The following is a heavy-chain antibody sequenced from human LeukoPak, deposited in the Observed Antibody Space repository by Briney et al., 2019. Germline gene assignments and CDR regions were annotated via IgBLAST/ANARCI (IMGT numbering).Heavy chain of an antibody. V-gene: IGHV4-34*01. CDR1: GWSFNDYY. D-gene: IGHD2-2*01. CDR2: INARGDT. J-gene: IGHJ5*02. Sequence: TSETLSLTCAVYGWSFNDYYWNWVRQPPGKGLEWIGEINARGDTNYNPSLKSRVTISVDSSKNQFSLTLTSMIAADTAIYYCARGQVPAARGYNWFDPWRQGTLVTVSS. CDR3: ARGQVPAARGYNWFDP.